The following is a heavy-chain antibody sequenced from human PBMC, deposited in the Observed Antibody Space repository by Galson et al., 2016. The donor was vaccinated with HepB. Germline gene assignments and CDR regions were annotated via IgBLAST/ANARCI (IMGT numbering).Heavy chain of an antibody. Sequence: EPLSLTCIVSGGSINSYYWNWFRQPPGKGLEWIGYVYYSGTTNYNPSLQSRVTISVDTSKNQFSLKLSSVTAADTALYYCGRGFYDSSGYSEPFHYWGQGLLVTVSS. CDR2: VYYSGTT. D-gene: IGHD3-22*01. V-gene: IGHV4-59*01. CDR1: GGSINSYY. CDR3: GRGFYDSSGYSEPFHY. J-gene: IGHJ4*02.